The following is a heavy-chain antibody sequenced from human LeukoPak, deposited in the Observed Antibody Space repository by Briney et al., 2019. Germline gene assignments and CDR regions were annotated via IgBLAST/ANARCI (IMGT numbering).Heavy chain of an antibody. Sequence: GGSLRLSCTASGFAFSSFVINWVRQAPGKGLEWVSSISAGGGATSYADSVKGRFTISRDNSKNTLYLQMNSLRAEDTAVYYCAKGRYSLYDWGQGTLVTVSS. V-gene: IGHV3-23*01. CDR2: ISAGGGAT. CDR1: GFAFSSFV. D-gene: IGHD3-9*01. J-gene: IGHJ4*02. CDR3: AKGRYSLYD.